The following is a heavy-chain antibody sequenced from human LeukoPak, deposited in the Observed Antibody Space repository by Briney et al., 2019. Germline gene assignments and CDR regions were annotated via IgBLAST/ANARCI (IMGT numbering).Heavy chain of an antibody. CDR3: ARDTLGTTYSLDY. V-gene: IGHV3-21*06. J-gene: IGHJ4*02. CDR1: AFSLSTYS. CDR2: ISGSSNYI. D-gene: IGHD4-11*01. Sequence: GGSLRLSCVASAFSLSTYSMNWVRQAPGKGLEWVSSISGSSNYIYYADSVKGRFTISRDNAENSLYLQMNSLRAEDTAVYYCARDTLGTTYSLDYWGQGTLVTVSS.